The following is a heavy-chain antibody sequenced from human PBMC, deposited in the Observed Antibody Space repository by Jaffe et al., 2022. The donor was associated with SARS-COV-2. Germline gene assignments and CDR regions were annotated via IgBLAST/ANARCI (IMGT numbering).Heavy chain of an antibody. J-gene: IGHJ5*02. CDR1: GYTFTSYG. CDR2: ISAYNGNT. D-gene: IGHD3-3*01. Sequence: QVQLVQSGAEVKKPGASVKVSCKASGYTFTSYGISWVRQAPGQGLEWMGWISAYNGNTNYAQKLQGRVTMTTDTSTSTAYMELRSLRSDDTAVYYCASTPLGGIFGGNWFDPWGQGTLVTVSS. CDR3: ASTPLGGIFGGNWFDP. V-gene: IGHV1-18*01.